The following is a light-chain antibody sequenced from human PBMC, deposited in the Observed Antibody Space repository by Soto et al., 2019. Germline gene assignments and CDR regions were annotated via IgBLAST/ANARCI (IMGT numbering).Light chain of an antibody. J-gene: IGKJ4*01. CDR3: QQYGVSPT. CDR2: AAS. CDR1: QSVSSN. V-gene: IGKV3-20*01. Sequence: EIVMTQSPATLSVSPGERATLSCRASQSVSSNLAWYQQKPGQAPRLLIYAASSRAAGIPDRLSGSGSGTDFTLSIRRLEPEDFAVYYCQQYGVSPTFGGGTKVDIK.